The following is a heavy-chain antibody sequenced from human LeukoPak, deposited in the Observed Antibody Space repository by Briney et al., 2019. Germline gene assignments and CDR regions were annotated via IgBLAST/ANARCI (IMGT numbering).Heavy chain of an antibody. Sequence: GGSLTLSCAASGFTFSNYWMAWVRQAPGKGLEWVANIKEDGSEKYYLDSVEGRFTISRDNAKSALYLQMNSLRAEDTAVYYCAGRIFDIWGQGTMLTVSS. CDR3: AGRIFDI. CDR2: IKEDGSEK. V-gene: IGHV3-7*01. J-gene: IGHJ3*02. CDR1: GFTFSNYW.